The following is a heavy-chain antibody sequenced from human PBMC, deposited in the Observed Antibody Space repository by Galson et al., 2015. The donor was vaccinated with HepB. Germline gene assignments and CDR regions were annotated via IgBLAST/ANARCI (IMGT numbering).Heavy chain of an antibody. V-gene: IGHV4-34*01. CDR2: IYYSGST. D-gene: IGHD2-2*01. J-gene: IGHJ6*03. CDR1: GGSFSGYY. Sequence: SETLSLTCAVYGGSFSGYYWSWIRQPPGKGLEWIGEIYYSGSTNYNPSLKSRVTISVDTSKNQFSLKLSSVTAADTAVYYCASASRGVSSTGYYYYMDVWGKGTTVTVSS. CDR3: ASASRGVSSTGYYYYMDV.